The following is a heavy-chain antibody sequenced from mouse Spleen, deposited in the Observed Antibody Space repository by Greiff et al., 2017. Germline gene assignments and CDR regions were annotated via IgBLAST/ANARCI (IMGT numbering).Heavy chain of an antibody. V-gene: IGHV1-69*01. CDR2: IDTSDSYT. CDR3: ARSEDEWFAY. CDR1: GYTFTDYW. Sequence: QVQLQQSGAELVMPGASVKMSCKASGYTFTDYWMHWVKQRPGQGLEWIGAIDTSDSYTSYNQKFKGKATLTVDESSSTAYMQLSSLTSEDSAVYYCARSEDEWFAYWGQGTLVTVSA. J-gene: IGHJ3*01.